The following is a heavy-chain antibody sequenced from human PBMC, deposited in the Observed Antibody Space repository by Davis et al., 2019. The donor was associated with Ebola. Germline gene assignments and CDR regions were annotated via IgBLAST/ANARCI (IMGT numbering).Heavy chain of an antibody. V-gene: IGHV1-18*04. J-gene: IGHJ4*02. CDR1: GYTFTNYY. Sequence: ASVKVSCKASGYTFTNYYMHWVRQAPGQGLEWMGWISGYSGNTNYAQKFQDRVTMTTDTSTSTAYMELRSLRSDDTAVYYCAMVRGVWSSPDYWGQGTLVTVSS. D-gene: IGHD3-10*01. CDR3: AMVRGVWSSPDY. CDR2: ISGYSGNT.